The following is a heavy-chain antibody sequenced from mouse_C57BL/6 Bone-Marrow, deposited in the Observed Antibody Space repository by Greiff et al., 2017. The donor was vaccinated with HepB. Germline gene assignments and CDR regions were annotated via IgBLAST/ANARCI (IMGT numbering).Heavy chain of an antibody. CDR2: IRNKANGYTT. Sequence: EVKLMESGGGLVQPGGSLSLSCAASGFTFTDYYMSWVRQPPGKALEWLGFIRNKANGYTTEYSASVKGRFTISRDNSQSILYLQMNALRAEDSATYYCARYDGSSLWYFDVWGTGTTVTVSS. V-gene: IGHV7-3*01. CDR1: GFTFTDYY. CDR3: ARYDGSSLWYFDV. J-gene: IGHJ1*03. D-gene: IGHD1-1*01.